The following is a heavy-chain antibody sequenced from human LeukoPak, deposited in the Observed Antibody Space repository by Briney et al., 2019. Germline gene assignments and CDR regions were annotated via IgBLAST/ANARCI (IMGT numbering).Heavy chain of an antibody. D-gene: IGHD6-13*01. CDR3: ARHGIAAAGPNDY. V-gene: IGHV4-59*08. CDR2: IYYSGST. Sequence: PSETLSLTCTVSSGSISSYYWSWIRQPPGKGLEWIGYIYYSGSTNYNPSLKSRVTISVDTSKNQFSLKLSSVTAADTAVYYCARHGIAAAGPNDYWGQGTLVTVSS. J-gene: IGHJ4*02. CDR1: SGSISSYY.